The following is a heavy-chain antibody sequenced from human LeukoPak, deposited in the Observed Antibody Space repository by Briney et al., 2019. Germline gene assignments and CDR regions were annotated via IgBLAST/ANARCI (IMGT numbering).Heavy chain of an antibody. CDR2: ISTGSSYL. D-gene: IGHD1-26*01. CDR3: ARSGVGASAGDYYYYGMDV. V-gene: IGHV3-21*01. J-gene: IGHJ6*02. Sequence: GGSLRLSCAASGFTFSSYIMNWVRQAPGKGLEWVSSISTGSSYLYYADSVKGRFTISRDNAKNSLYLQMNRLRVEDTAVYYCARSGVGASAGDYYYYGMDVWGQGTTVTVSS. CDR1: GFTFSSYI.